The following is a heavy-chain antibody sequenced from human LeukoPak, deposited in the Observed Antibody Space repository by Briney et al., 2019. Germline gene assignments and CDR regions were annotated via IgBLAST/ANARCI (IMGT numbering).Heavy chain of an antibody. D-gene: IGHD3-10*01. J-gene: IGHJ4*02. Sequence: GASVKVSCKASGYTFTGYYMHWVRQAPGQGLEWMGWINPNSGGTNYAQKFQGRVTMTGDTSISTAYMELSRLRSDDTAVYYCARAGLTEDYYGSGSYSYWGQGTLVTVSS. V-gene: IGHV1-2*02. CDR1: GYTFTGYY. CDR3: ARAGLTEDYYGSGSYSY. CDR2: INPNSGGT.